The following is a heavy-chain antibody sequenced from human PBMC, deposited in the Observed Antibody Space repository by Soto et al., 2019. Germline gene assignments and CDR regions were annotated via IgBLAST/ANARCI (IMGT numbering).Heavy chain of an antibody. V-gene: IGHV3-23*01. Sequence: GSLRLSCVASGFTFSSYAMSWVRQAPGKGLEWVSAISGSGGSTYYADSVKGRFTISRDNSKNTLYLQMNSLRAEDTAVYYCAKDDTYYDFWSGNYTASSFDYWGQGTLVTVSS. CDR2: ISGSGGST. D-gene: IGHD3-3*01. CDR1: GFTFSSYA. CDR3: AKDDTYYDFWSGNYTASSFDY. J-gene: IGHJ4*02.